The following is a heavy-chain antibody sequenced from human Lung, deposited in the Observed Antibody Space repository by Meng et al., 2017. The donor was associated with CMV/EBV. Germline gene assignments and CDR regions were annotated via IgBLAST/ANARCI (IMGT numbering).Heavy chain of an antibody. CDR3: ARAAGWFDP. CDR1: GFALRNYY. J-gene: IGHJ5*02. Sequence: LRLACAAAGFALRNYYMSGVRQAPRKGLEWVSYSNSSGSTIYNADSVKGRFTISKDNAKDSLYLQKNSLRAEDTAVYYCARAAGWFDPWGQGTLVTVSS. CDR2: SNSSGSTI. V-gene: IGHV3-11*01.